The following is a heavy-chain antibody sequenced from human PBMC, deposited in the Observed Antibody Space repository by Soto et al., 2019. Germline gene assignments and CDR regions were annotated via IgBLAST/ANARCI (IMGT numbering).Heavy chain of an antibody. CDR2: INHSGGT. V-gene: IGHV4-34*01. J-gene: IGHJ6*03. D-gene: IGHD2-2*01. CDR1: GGSFSGYY. CDR3: ARFLQYCSGTSCPYMDV. Sequence: PSETLSLTCAVRGGSFSGYYWGWIRQPPGKGLEWIGEINHSGGTNYNPSLKSRVTISMDTSQNQFSLKLSSVTAADTALYYCARFLQYCSGTSCPYMDVWGKGTTVTVSS.